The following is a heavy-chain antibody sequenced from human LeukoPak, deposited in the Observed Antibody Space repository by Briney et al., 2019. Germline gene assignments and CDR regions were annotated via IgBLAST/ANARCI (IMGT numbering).Heavy chain of an antibody. Sequence: ASVKVSCKVSEYTLTGLSVHWVRLAPGKGLEWMGGFDPEDVDTIYAQKFEGRVTMTEDTSTDTAYLELSSLRSEDTAVYYCAREYGGMGATLDFDYWGQGTLVTVSS. D-gene: IGHD1-26*01. CDR1: EYTLTGLS. CDR2: FDPEDVDT. CDR3: AREYGGMGATLDFDY. J-gene: IGHJ4*02. V-gene: IGHV1-24*01.